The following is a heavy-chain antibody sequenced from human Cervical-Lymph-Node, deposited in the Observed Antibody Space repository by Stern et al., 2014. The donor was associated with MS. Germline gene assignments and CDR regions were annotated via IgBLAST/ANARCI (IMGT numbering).Heavy chain of an antibody. J-gene: IGHJ5*01. Sequence: QLQLQESGPGLVKPSETLSLTCAVSGGSITSSTSYWGWIRQPPGKGLQWMGTIHGTGTPSHIAPRKSRVSLPIDTSKTQFSLRLSCVTAADTAVYYCARQHSSGWFDFWGQGTQVTVSS. V-gene: IGHV4-39*01. CDR3: ARQHSSGWFDF. CDR1: GGSITSSTSY. CDR2: IHGTGTP. D-gene: IGHD6-25*01.